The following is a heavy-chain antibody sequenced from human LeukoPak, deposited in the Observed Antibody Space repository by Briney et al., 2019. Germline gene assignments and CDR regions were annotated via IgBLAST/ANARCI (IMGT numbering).Heavy chain of an antibody. Sequence: ASVKVSCKASGGTFSSYAISWVRQAPGQGLEWMGGIIPIFGTANYAQKLQGRVTITADESTSTAYMELSSLRSEDTAVYYCVRGYCSSTSCPEGSYYYYMDVWGKGTTVTVSS. D-gene: IGHD2-2*01. CDR3: VRGYCSSTSCPEGSYYYYMDV. CDR1: GGTFSSYA. CDR2: IIPIFGTA. V-gene: IGHV1-69*13. J-gene: IGHJ6*03.